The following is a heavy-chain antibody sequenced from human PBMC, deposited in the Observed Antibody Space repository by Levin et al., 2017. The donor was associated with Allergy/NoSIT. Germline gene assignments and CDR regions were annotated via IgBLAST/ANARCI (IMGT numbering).Heavy chain of an antibody. Sequence: GGSLRLSCTASGFSFDDYAMHWVRQVPGKGLEWVSGISWDSVNIAYGDSVKGRFTISRDNAQKSLHLQMNSLRLEDTAVYYCAKGKFEDSSLFYFNLWGQGLLVTVSS. CDR3: AKGKFEDSSLFYFNL. D-gene: IGHD3-22*01. CDR2: ISWDSVNI. J-gene: IGHJ4*02. CDR1: GFSFDDYA. V-gene: IGHV3-9*01.